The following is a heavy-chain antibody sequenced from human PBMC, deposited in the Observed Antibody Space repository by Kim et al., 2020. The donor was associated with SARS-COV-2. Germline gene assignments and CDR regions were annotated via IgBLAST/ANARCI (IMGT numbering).Heavy chain of an antibody. V-gene: IGHV3-30*18. CDR2: ISYDGRHK. Sequence: GGSLRLSCAASGFTLNTYGMHWVRQAPGKGLEWVAVISYDGRHKYYEDSVKGRFTISRDNSKNTLYLQMNSLRIEDTSVYYCAKSFSGSYFGYDYWGQGTLVTVS. D-gene: IGHD1-26*01. CDR1: GFTLNTYG. CDR3: AKSFSGSYFGYDY. J-gene: IGHJ4*02.